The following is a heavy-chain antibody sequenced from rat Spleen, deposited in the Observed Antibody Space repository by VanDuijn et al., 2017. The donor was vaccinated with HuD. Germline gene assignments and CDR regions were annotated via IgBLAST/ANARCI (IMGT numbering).Heavy chain of an antibody. D-gene: IGHD1-4*01. Sequence: EVQLVESGGGLVQPGRSLKLSCAASGFTFSDYNMAWVRQAPKKGLEWVATISYDGSSTYYRDSVKGRFTISRDNAKSTLYLQMDSLRSEDTATYYCARQGNGYYFDYWGQGVMVTVSS. CDR1: GFTFSDYN. J-gene: IGHJ2*01. CDR2: ISYDGSST. V-gene: IGHV5-7*01. CDR3: ARQGNGYYFDY.